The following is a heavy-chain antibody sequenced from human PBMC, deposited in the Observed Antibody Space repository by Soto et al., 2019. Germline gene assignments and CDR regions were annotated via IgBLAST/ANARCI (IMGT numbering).Heavy chain of an antibody. V-gene: IGHV4-59*01. CDR3: ARAPGTIFGVVTSFDY. J-gene: IGHJ4*02. Sequence: PSETLSLTCTVSGGSIRTYYWNWIRQPPGKGLEWIGYIYYSGSTNYNPSLKSRVTISVDTSENQFSLKLSSVTAADTAVYYCARAPGTIFGVVTSFDYWGQGTLVTVSS. CDR1: GGSIRTYY. D-gene: IGHD3-3*01. CDR2: IYYSGST.